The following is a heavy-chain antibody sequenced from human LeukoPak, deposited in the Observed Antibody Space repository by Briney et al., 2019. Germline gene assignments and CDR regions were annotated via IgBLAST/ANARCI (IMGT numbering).Heavy chain of an antibody. CDR3: ARVGLSSSWYEVDY. CDR1: GYSITRGYF. CDR2: MFHSGST. D-gene: IGHD6-13*01. V-gene: IGHV4-38-2*02. J-gene: IGHJ4*02. Sequence: SETLSLTCTVSGYSITRGYFWGWIRQSPGKGLEWIASMFHSGSTYYNPSLRSRVTMSVDTSKNQFSLRLSSVTAADTAVYYCARVGLSSSWYEVDYWGQGTLVTVSS.